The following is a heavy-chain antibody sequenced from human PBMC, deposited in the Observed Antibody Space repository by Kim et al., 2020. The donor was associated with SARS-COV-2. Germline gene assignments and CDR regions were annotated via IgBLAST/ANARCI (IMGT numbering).Heavy chain of an antibody. CDR1: GYTFTTYN. CDR3: ARVRGEYYFDY. Sequence: ASVKVSCKASGYTFTTYNMHWVRQAPGQRLEWMGWINVGIGNTKYSQNFQGRVTITRDTSASTAYMELSSLRSEDTAVYYCARVRGEYYFDYCGQGNRVT. CDR2: INVGIGNT. D-gene: IGHD3-3*01. V-gene: IGHV1-3*01. J-gene: IGHJ4*02.